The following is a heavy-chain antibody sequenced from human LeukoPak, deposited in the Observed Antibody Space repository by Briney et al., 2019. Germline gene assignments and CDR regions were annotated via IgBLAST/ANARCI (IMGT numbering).Heavy chain of an antibody. CDR2: IYSGGST. CDR1: GFTVSSNY. V-gene: IGHV3-53*01. CDR3: AKDFRIGYSAHFDY. D-gene: IGHD2-21*01. J-gene: IGHJ4*02. Sequence: GGSLRLSCAASGFTVSSNYMSWVHQAPGKGLEWVSVIYSGGSTYYADSVKGRFSISRDNSKNTLYLQMDSLRGEDTAVYYCAKDFRIGYSAHFDYWGQGALVTVSS.